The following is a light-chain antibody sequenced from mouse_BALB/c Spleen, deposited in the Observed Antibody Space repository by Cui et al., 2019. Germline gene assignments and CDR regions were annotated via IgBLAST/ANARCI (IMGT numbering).Light chain of an antibody. Sequence: DVQITQSPSYLAASPGETITINCRASKSISKYLAWYQEKPGKTNKLLIYSGSTLQSGIPSRFSGSGSGTDFTLTISSLEPEDFAMYYCQQHNEYPLTFGAGIKLELK. J-gene: IGKJ5*01. CDR2: SGS. CDR1: KSISKY. CDR3: QQHNEYPLT. V-gene: IGKV16-104*01.